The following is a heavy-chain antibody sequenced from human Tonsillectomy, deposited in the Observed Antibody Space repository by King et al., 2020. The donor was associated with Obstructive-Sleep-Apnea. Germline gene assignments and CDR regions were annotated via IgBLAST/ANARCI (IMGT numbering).Heavy chain of an antibody. J-gene: IGHJ4*02. CDR2: ITYDGSNK. Sequence: VQLVESGGGVVQPGRSLRLSCAASGFTFSSYGMHWVRQAPGKGLEWVAVITYDGSNKYYADSVKGRFTISRDNSKNTLYLQVNSLRAEDTAVYYCVGEATEVTNTEYYFDHWGQGTLVTVSS. CDR3: VGEATEVTNTEYYFDH. D-gene: IGHD4-23*01. V-gene: IGHV3-30*03. CDR1: GFTFSSYG.